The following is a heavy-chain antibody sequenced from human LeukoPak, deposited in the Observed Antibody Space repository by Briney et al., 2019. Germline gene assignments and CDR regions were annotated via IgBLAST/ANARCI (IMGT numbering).Heavy chain of an antibody. J-gene: IGHJ4*02. CDR3: AKDRRVYAR. CDR2: IGDSGGKT. Sequence: QSGGSLRLSCAASGFTFSNYAMSWVRQAPGKGLEWVSAIGDSGGKTYYADSVRGRFTISRDNSKNTLYLQMNSLRAEDTAVYYCAKDRRVYARWGQGTLVSVSS. CDR1: GFTFSNYA. D-gene: IGHD2-8*01. V-gene: IGHV3-23*01.